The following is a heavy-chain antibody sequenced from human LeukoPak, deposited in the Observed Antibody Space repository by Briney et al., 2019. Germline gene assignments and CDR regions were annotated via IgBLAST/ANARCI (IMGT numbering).Heavy chain of an antibody. CDR3: ARGYDSYYGMDV. J-gene: IGHJ6*02. Sequence: GASVKVSCKASGGTFSSYAISWVRQAPGQGLEWMGGIIPIFGTANYAQKFQGRVTITADESTSTAYMELSSLRSEDTAVYYCARGYDSYYGMDVWGQGTTVTVSS. CDR2: IIPIFGTA. CDR1: GGTFSSYA. V-gene: IGHV1-69*13. D-gene: IGHD5-12*01.